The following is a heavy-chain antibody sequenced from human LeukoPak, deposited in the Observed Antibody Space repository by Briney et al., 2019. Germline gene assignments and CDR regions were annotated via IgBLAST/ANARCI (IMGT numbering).Heavy chain of an antibody. V-gene: IGHV1-2*02. CDR3: ARVWFGGLLPKDY. CDR1: GYTFTGYY. Sequence: ASVKVSCKASGYTFTGYYMHWVRQAPGQGLEWMGWINPNGGGTNYAQKFQGRVTMTRDTSISTAYMELSRLRSDDTAVYYCARVWFGGLLPKDYWGQGTLVTVSS. J-gene: IGHJ4*02. CDR2: INPNGGGT. D-gene: IGHD3-10*01.